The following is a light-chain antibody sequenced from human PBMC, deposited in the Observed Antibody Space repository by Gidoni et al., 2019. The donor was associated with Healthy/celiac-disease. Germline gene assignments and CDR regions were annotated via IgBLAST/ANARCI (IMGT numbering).Light chain of an antibody. J-gene: IGLJ1*01. Sequence: QPVLTQPPSVSAAPGQRVTISCTGSSSNIGAGYAVHWYQQLPGTATKLLIYGNSNRPSGVPDRFSGSKSGTSASLAITGLQAEDEADYYCQSYDSSLSGYVFGTGTKVTVL. V-gene: IGLV1-40*01. CDR1: SSNIGAGYA. CDR2: GNS. CDR3: QSYDSSLSGYV.